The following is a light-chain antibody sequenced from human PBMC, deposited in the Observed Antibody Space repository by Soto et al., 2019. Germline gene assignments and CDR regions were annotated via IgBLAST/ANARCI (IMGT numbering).Light chain of an antibody. J-gene: IGKJ3*01. Sequence: DIQMTQSPSSPSASVGDGVTITCRASQGISNYLAWYQQKPGKVPELLIYAASTLQSGVPSRFSGSGSGTVFTLTITSLQPEDVATYYCQKYKSAPFTFGPGTKVDIK. CDR3: QKYKSAPFT. CDR2: AAS. V-gene: IGKV1-27*01. CDR1: QGISNY.